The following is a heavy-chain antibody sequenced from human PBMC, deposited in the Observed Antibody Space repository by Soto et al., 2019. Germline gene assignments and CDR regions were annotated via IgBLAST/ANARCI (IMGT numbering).Heavy chain of an antibody. CDR2: IWYDGSNK. V-gene: IGHV3-33*01. CDR3: ARDATTARAFDI. CDR1: GFTFSSYG. D-gene: IGHD4-17*01. Sequence: GGFLRLSCAASGFTFSSYGMHWVRQAPGKGLEWVAVIWYDGSNKYYADSVKGRFTISRDNSKNTLYLQMNSLRAEDTAVYYCARDATTARAFDIWGQGTMVTVSS. J-gene: IGHJ3*02.